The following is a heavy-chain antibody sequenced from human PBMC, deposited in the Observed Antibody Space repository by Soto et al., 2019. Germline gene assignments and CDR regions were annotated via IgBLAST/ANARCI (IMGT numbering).Heavy chain of an antibody. CDR1: GFTFSNYP. CDR2: ISGSGETP. CDR3: ARGLVGGVGY. Sequence: PGGSLRLSCAASGFTFSNYPMSWVRQAPGKGLEWVSGISGSGETPYYADSVKGRFTISRDNAKNSLYLQMNSLRSEDTAVYYCARGLVGGVGYWGQGTLVTVSS. V-gene: IGHV3-23*01. J-gene: IGHJ4*02. D-gene: IGHD1-26*01.